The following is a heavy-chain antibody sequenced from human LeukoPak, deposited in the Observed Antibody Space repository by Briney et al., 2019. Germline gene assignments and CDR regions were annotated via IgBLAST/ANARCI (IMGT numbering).Heavy chain of an antibody. Sequence: PSETLSLTCTVSGGSISSYYWSWIRQPPGKGLEWIGYISYSGSTNFNPSLKSRVTISVDTSNNQFSLKLTSVTAADTAVYYCARRGGSYFWFDPWGRGTLVTVSS. J-gene: IGHJ5*02. CDR3: ARRGGSYFWFDP. CDR2: ISYSGST. CDR1: GGSISSYY. V-gene: IGHV4-59*08. D-gene: IGHD1-26*01.